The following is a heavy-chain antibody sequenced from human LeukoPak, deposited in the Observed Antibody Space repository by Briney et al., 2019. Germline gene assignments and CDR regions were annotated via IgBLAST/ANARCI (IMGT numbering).Heavy chain of an antibody. J-gene: IGHJ3*02. Sequence: GSSVKVSCKASGGTFSSYAISWVRQAPGQGLEWMGGIIPIFGTANYAQKFQGRVTITTDESTSTAYMELSSLRSEDTAVYYCARDSPFRQLELIPLSIXXQGTMVTVSS. V-gene: IGHV1-69*05. CDR3: ARDSPFRQLELIPLSI. D-gene: IGHD1-7*01. CDR2: IIPIFGTA. CDR1: GGTFSSYA.